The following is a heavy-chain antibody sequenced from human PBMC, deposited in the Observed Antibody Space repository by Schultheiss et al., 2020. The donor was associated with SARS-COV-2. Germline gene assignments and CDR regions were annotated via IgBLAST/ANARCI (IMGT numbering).Heavy chain of an antibody. V-gene: IGHV4-59*12. CDR2: IYYSGST. D-gene: IGHD4-17*01. CDR3: ARGHGDYVNWFDP. J-gene: IGHJ5*02. Sequence: SETLSLTCTVSGGSISSYYWSWIRQPPGKGLEWIGYIYYSGSTNYNPSLKSRVTISVDTSKNQFSLKLSSVIAADTAVYYCARGHGDYVNWFDPWGQGTLVTVSS. CDR1: GGSISSYY.